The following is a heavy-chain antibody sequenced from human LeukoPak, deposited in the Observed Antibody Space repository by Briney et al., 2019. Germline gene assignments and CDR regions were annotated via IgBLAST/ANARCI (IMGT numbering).Heavy chain of an antibody. D-gene: IGHD6-19*01. Sequence: SETLSLTCTVSGGSISSYYWSWIRQPPGKGLEWIGYIYYSGSTNYNPSLKSRVTISVDTSKNQFSLKLSSVTAADTAVYYCARVYLGSSGWTLLYYFDYWGQGTLVTVSS. V-gene: IGHV4-59*01. J-gene: IGHJ4*02. CDR3: ARVYLGSSGWTLLYYFDY. CDR2: IYYSGST. CDR1: GGSISSYY.